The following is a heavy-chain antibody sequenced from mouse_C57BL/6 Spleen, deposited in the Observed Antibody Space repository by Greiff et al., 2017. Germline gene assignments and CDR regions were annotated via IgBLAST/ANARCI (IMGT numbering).Heavy chain of an antibody. CDR2: ISDGGSYT. D-gene: IGHD2-4*01. V-gene: IGHV5-4*03. Sequence: EVKLVESGGGLVKPGGSLKLSCAASGFTFSSYAMSWVRQTPEKRLEWVATISDGGSYTYYPDNVKGRFAISRDNAKNNLYLQMSHLKSEDTAMYYCARGDYDYDSTVYYAMDYWGQGTSVTVSS. CDR1: GFTFSSYA. J-gene: IGHJ4*01. CDR3: ARGDYDYDSTVYYAMDY.